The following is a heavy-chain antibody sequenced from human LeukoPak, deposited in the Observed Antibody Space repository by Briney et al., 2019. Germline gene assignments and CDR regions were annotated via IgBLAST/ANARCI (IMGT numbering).Heavy chain of an antibody. Sequence: PGGSLRLSCAASGFTFTSYAMNWVRQAPGQGLEWMGWINTNTGNPTYAQGFTGRFVFSLDTSVSTAYLQISSLKAEDTAVYYCARASHTYYDILAWNYYYGMDVWGQGTTVTVSS. CDR1: GFTFTSYA. CDR2: INTNTGNP. V-gene: IGHV7-4-1*02. J-gene: IGHJ6*02. CDR3: ARASHTYYDILAWNYYYGMDV. D-gene: IGHD3-9*01.